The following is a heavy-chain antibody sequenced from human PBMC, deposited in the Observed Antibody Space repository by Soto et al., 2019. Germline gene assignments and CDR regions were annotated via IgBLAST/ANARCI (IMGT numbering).Heavy chain of an antibody. J-gene: IGHJ4*02. CDR3: ASYQRLAGADDQDYFDC. CDR2: ISTSGSTI. D-gene: IGHD6-19*01. V-gene: IGHV3-48*03. Sequence: EVQLVESGGGLVQPGGSLRLSCAASGFTFSSYEMNWVRQAPGKGLEWVSYISTSGSTIYYADSVKGRFTISRDNAKNSLYLHLSSRRAEDTAVYYCASYQRLAGADDQDYFDCGGQGTLVTVS. CDR1: GFTFSSYE.